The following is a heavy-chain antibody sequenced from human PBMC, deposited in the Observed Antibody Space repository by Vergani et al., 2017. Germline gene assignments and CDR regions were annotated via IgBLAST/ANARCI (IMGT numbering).Heavy chain of an antibody. CDR2: INHSGST. V-gene: IGHV4-34*01. J-gene: IGHJ3*02. CDR1: GRSFSGYY. D-gene: IGHD3-10*01. CDR3: ARDHYGSGRNDAFDI. Sequence: QVQLQQWGAGLLKPSETLSLTCAVYGRSFSGYYWSWIRQPPGKGLEWIGEINHSGSTNYNPSLKSRVTISVDTSKNQFSLKLSSVTAADTAVYYCARDHYGSGRNDAFDIWGQGTMVTVSS.